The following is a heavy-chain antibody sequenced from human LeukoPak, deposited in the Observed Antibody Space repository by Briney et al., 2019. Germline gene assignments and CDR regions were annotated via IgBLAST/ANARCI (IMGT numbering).Heavy chain of an antibody. J-gene: IGHJ4*02. CDR1: GGSISSYS. Sequence: SETLSLTCTVSGGSISSYSWSWIRQPPGKGLEWIGYIYYSGSTNYNPSLKSRVSISVDTSKNQFSLKLSSVTAADTAVYYCARVKAAAATLDYWGQGTLVTVSS. CDR3: ARVKAAAATLDY. V-gene: IGHV4-59*08. D-gene: IGHD6-13*01. CDR2: IYYSGST.